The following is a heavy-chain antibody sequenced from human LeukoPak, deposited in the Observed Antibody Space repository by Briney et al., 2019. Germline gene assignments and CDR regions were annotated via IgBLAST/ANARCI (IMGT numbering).Heavy chain of an antibody. CDR1: GGSISSGGYY. CDR2: IYYSGST. J-gene: IGHJ3*02. V-gene: IGHV4-31*03. D-gene: IGHD2-15*01. CDR3: ARQFRLVVRAFDI. Sequence: SETLSLTCTVSGGSISSGGYYWSWIRQHPGKGLEWIGYIYYSGSTYYNPSLKSRVTISVDTSKNQFSLKLSSVTAADTAVYYCARQFRLVVRAFDIWGQGTMGTVSS.